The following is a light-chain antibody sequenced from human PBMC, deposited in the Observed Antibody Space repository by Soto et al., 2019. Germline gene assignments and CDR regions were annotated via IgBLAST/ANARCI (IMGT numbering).Light chain of an antibody. CDR3: QQYGSSPLYP. J-gene: IGKJ2*01. V-gene: IGKV3-20*01. CDR1: QSVSSSY. CDR2: GAS. Sequence: EIVLTQSPGTLSLSPGERATLSCRASQSVSSSYLAWYQQKPGQAPRLLIYGASSRATGIPDRFSGSGSGTVFTLTISRLEPEDFAVYYCQQYGSSPLYPFGQGTKLEIK.